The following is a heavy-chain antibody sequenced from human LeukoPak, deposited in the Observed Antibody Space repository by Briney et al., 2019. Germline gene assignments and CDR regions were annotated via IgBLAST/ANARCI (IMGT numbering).Heavy chain of an antibody. CDR2: IKQDGSEK. CDR1: GFTFSSSW. CDR3: ARVVPPLYYFDY. J-gene: IGHJ4*02. D-gene: IGHD3-10*01. Sequence: GGSLRLSCAASGFTFSSSWMSWVRQAPGKGLEWVANIKQDGSEKYYVDSVKGRFTISRDNAKNSLYLQMNSLRAEDTAVYYCARVVPPLYYFDYWGQGALVTVSS. V-gene: IGHV3-7*01.